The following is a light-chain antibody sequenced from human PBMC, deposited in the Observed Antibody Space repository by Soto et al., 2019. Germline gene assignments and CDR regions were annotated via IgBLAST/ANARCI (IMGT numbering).Light chain of an antibody. J-gene: IGKJ1*01. Sequence: EIVMTQSPATLSVSPGERATLSCRASQSVSSNLAWYQQKAGQATRLLIYGASTRATGIPARFSGSGSGTEFTLTISSLQSEDLAVYYCQQYNNWPPWTFGQGTKVEIK. V-gene: IGKV3-15*01. CDR1: QSVSSN. CDR2: GAS. CDR3: QQYNNWPPWT.